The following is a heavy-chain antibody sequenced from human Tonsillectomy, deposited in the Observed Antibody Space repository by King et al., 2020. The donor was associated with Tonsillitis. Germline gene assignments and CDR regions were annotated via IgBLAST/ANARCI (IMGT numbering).Heavy chain of an antibody. J-gene: IGHJ6*03. Sequence: VQLVESGAEVKKPGSSVKVSCKASGGTFSSYAICWVRQAPGQGLEWMGGIIPIFGTADYAQNFQGRVTITADKSTSTAYMELSSLRSEDTGVYYCARSIAVAGPYFYNHMHVWRKGPTVTVSS. CDR1: GGTFSSYA. CDR2: IIPIFGTA. D-gene: IGHD6-19*01. CDR3: ARSIAVAGPYFYNHMHV. V-gene: IGHV1-69*06.